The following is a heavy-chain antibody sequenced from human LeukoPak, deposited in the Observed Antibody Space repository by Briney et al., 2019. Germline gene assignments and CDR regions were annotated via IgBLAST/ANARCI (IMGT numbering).Heavy chain of an antibody. CDR3: ARAIGASRRYYDILTGYYPCYFDY. Sequence: ASVTVSCKASGGTFSSYAISWVRQAPGQGLEWMGGIIAILGTANYAQKFQGRVTITADESTSTAYMELSSLRSEDTAVYYCARAIGASRRYYDILTGYYPCYFDYWGQGTLVTVSS. J-gene: IGHJ4*02. CDR2: IIAILGTA. D-gene: IGHD3-9*01. CDR1: GGTFSSYA. V-gene: IGHV1-69*13.